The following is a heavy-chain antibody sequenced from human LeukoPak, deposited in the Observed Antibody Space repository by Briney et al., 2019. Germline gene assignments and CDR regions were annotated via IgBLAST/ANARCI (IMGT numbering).Heavy chain of an antibody. CDR3: TRDAGTSYDY. D-gene: IGHD1-7*01. CDR2: IHPNSGNT. J-gene: IGHJ4*02. CDR1: GYSFTGYH. V-gene: IGHV1-2*02. Sequence: ASVKVSCKASGYSFTGYHMHWVRQAPGQGLEWMGWIHPNSGNTNYGQKFRGRVTLTRDPSISTLYMELGSLGSDDTAVYYCTRDAGTSYDYWGQGTLVTVSS.